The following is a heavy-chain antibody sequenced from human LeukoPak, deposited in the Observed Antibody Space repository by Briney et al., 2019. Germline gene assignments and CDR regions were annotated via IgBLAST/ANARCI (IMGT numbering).Heavy chain of an antibody. Sequence: GGSLRLSCAASGFTFSSYAMSWVRQAPGKGLEGVSAISGSGGSTYYADSVKGRFTISRDNSKNTLYLQMNSLRAEDTAVYYCAKISGSYRGYYFDYWGQGTLVTVSS. CDR3: AKISGSYRGYYFDY. CDR2: ISGSGGST. V-gene: IGHV3-23*01. CDR1: GFTFSSYA. J-gene: IGHJ4*02. D-gene: IGHD1-26*01.